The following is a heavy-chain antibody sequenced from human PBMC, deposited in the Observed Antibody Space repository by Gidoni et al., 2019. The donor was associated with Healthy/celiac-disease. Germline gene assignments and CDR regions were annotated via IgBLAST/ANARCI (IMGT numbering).Heavy chain of an antibody. CDR2: INSDGSST. D-gene: IGHD2-15*01. CDR1: GFTFRSYW. V-gene: IGHV3-74*01. CDR3: ARGGYCSGGSCHLGAYNWFDP. Sequence: EVQRVEPGGGLVQPGGSLRLSCAAAGFTFRSYWMHWARQPPGKGLVWVTLINSDGSSTSYADSVKGRFTISRDNAKNTPYLQMNSLRAEDTAVYYCARGGYCSGGSCHLGAYNWFDPWGQGTLVTVSS. J-gene: IGHJ5*02.